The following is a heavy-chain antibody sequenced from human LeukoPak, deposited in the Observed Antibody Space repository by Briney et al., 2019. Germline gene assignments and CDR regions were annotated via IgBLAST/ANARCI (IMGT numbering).Heavy chain of an antibody. J-gene: IGHJ6*02. CDR2: IYYSGST. CDR1: GGSISSGGYY. D-gene: IGHD2-15*01. V-gene: IGHV4-31*03. Sequence: PSETLSLTCTVSGGSISSGGYYWRWICQHPGTGLEWIGYIYYSGSTYYNPSLKSRVTISVDTSKNQFSLKLSSVTAADTAVYYCASAGGGNPYYYYYYGMDVWGQGTTVTVSS. CDR3: ASAGGGNPYYYYYYGMDV.